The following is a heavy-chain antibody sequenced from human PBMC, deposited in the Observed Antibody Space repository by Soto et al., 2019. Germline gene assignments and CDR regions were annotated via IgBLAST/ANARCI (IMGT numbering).Heavy chain of an antibody. CDR2: IYYSGST. J-gene: IGHJ4*02. D-gene: IGHD5-18*01. Sequence: SETLSLTCTVSGGSIISYYWSWIRQPPGKGLEWIGYIYYSGSTNYNPSLKSRVTISVDTSKNQFSLKLSSVTAADTAVYYCARDRGYSYGTDYWGQGTL. CDR1: GGSIISYY. CDR3: ARDRGYSYGTDY. V-gene: IGHV4-59*01.